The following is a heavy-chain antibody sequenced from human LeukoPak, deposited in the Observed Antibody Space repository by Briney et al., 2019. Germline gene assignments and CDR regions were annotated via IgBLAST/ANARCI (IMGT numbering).Heavy chain of an antibody. CDR1: GFTFSDHY. Sequence: PGGSLRLSCAASGFTFSDHYMDWVRQAPGKGLEWVGRIRRKADSYTTDYAASVKGRFTISGDDSENSLDLQMNSLKTEDTAVYYCARARFVGSDNGVDYWGQGTLVTVSS. J-gene: IGHJ4*02. CDR3: ARARFVGSDNGVDY. D-gene: IGHD2-15*01. CDR2: IRRKADSYTT. V-gene: IGHV3-72*01.